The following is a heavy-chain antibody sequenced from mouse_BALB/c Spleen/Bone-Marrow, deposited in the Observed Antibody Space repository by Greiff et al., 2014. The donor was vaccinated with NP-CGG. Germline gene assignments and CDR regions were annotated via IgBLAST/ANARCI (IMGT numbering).Heavy chain of an antibody. J-gene: IGHJ3*01. CDR1: GYSITSDYA. Sequence: VQLKESGPGLVKPSQSLSLTCTVTGYSITSDYAWNWIRQFPGNKLGWMGYISYSGSTSYNPSLKSRISITRDTSKNQFFLQLNSVTTEDTATYYCARVYYGYVGFAYWGQGTLVTVSA. CDR3: ARVYYGYVGFAY. V-gene: IGHV3-2*02. D-gene: IGHD2-2*01. CDR2: ISYSGST.